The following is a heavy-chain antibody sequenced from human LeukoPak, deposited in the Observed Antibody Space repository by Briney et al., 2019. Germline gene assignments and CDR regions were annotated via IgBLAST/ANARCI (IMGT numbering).Heavy chain of an antibody. CDR1: GFTVSSNY. J-gene: IGHJ4*02. CDR2: IYSSGTT. D-gene: IGHD1-26*01. V-gene: IGHV3-66*01. CDR3: ARGLGATVVNLDY. Sequence: GGSLRLSCAASGFTVSSNYMSWVRQAPGKGLEWVSVIYSSGTTYYADSVKGRFTISRDNSKNTLYLQMNSLRAEDTAVYFCARGLGATVVNLDYWGQGTLVTVSS.